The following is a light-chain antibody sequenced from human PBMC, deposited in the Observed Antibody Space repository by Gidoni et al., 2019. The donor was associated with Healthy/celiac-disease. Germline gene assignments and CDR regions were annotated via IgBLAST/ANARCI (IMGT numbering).Light chain of an antibody. CDR2: GAS. Sequence: EIVMTQSQATLSVSPGERATLSCRASQSVSSNLAWYQQKPGQAPRLLIYGASTRATGIPARFSGSGSGTEFTLTISSLQSEDFAVYYCQQYNNWPPYTFGQGHQAGDQT. CDR3: QQYNNWPPYT. V-gene: IGKV3-15*01. CDR1: QSVSSN. J-gene: IGKJ2*01.